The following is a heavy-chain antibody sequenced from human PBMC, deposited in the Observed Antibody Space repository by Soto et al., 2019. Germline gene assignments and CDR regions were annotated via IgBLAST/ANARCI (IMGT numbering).Heavy chain of an antibody. V-gene: IGHV3-23*01. J-gene: IGHJ6*02. D-gene: IGHD1-26*01. Sequence: GGSLRLSCAASGFTFSSYAMSWVRQAPGKGLEWVSAISGSGGSTYYADSVKGRFTISRDNSKNTLYLQMNSLRAEDTAVYYCAKGSIPRWVGLNYYYGMDVWGQGTTVTVSS. CDR3: AKGSIPRWVGLNYYYGMDV. CDR1: GFTFSSYA. CDR2: ISGSGGST.